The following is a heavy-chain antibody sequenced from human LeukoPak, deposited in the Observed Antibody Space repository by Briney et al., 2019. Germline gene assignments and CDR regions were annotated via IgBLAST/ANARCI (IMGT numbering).Heavy chain of an antibody. CDR2: VSSYNGDT. CDR1: GYIFNNYG. CDR3: AKDWNILTGRNCFDP. D-gene: IGHD3-9*01. Sequence: GASVRASCKASGYIFNNYGISWVRRAPGQGLEWMGWVSSYNGDTNYAQKFQDRVTMSTDTSTSTAYMELRSLRFDDTAIYYCAKDWNILTGRNCFDPWGQGTLVTVSS. J-gene: IGHJ5*02. V-gene: IGHV1-18*01.